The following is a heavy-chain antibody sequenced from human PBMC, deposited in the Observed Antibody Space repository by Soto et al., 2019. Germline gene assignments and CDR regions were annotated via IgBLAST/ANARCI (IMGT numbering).Heavy chain of an antibody. CDR2: IYYSGST. CDR1: GGSISSYY. CDR3: ARQIVGATEFDY. V-gene: IGHV4-59*08. D-gene: IGHD1-26*01. Sequence: QVQLQESGPGLVKPSETLSLTCTVSGGSISSYYWSWIRQPPGKGLEWIGYIYYSGSTNYNPSLKRRVTISVDTSKHQFSLKLSSVTAADTAVYYCARQIVGATEFDYWGQGTLVTVSS. J-gene: IGHJ4*02.